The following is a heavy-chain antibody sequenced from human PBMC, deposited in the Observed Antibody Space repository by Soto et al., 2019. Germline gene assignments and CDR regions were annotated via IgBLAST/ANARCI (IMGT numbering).Heavy chain of an antibody. Sequence: SETLSLTCTVSGGSISSCYWSWIRQPPGKGLEWIGYIYYSGSTNYNPSLKSRVTISVDTSKNQFSLKLSSVTAADTAVYYCARDSVGGYSGYDHYYYYYGMDVWGQGTTVTVSS. V-gene: IGHV4-59*01. D-gene: IGHD5-12*01. CDR2: IYYSGST. J-gene: IGHJ6*02. CDR1: GGSISSCY. CDR3: ARDSVGGYSGYDHYYYYYGMDV.